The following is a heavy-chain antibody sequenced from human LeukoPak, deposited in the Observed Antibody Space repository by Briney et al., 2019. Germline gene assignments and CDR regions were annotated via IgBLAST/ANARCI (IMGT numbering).Heavy chain of an antibody. CDR1: GFTFSNYW. V-gene: IGHV3-7*01. CDR2: IKEDGSEK. D-gene: IGHD1-1*01. J-gene: IGHJ4*02. CDR3: ARHGTWDFDY. Sequence: GGSLRLSCAASGFTFSNYWMSWVRQAPGKGLEWVANIKEDGSEKNYVDSVKGRFTISRDNARNSLYLQMNSLRAEDTAVYYCARHGTWDFDYWGQGTLVTVSS.